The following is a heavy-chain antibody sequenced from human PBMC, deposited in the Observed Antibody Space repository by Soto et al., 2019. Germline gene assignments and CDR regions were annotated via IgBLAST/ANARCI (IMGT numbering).Heavy chain of an antibody. D-gene: IGHD2-2*01. CDR1: GDSISSSNW. V-gene: IGHV4-4*02. CDR3: ARARRYCSSTSCYLDP. J-gene: IGHJ5*02. CDR2: IHHSGST. Sequence: PSETLSLTCGVSGDSISSSNWWNWVRQPPGKGLEWIGEIHHSGSTSYNPSLKSRVTISVDKSKNQFSLKLNSVIAADTAVYYCARARRYCSSTSCYLDPWGQGTLVTVSS.